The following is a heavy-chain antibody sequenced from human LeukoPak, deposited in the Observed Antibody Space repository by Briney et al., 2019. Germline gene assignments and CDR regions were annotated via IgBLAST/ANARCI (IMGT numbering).Heavy chain of an antibody. CDR2: IIPLLGVR. Sequence: GASVKVSCKASGGTFSDHAVSWARQAPGQGLEWMGRIIPLLGVRSYAQKFQDRVTVSADKSTSTAYMELSSLRSEDSALYYCAIIAVGGVDPFDSWGQGTLVTVSS. J-gene: IGHJ4*02. D-gene: IGHD6-19*01. CDR1: GGTFSDHA. V-gene: IGHV1-69*04. CDR3: AIIAVGGVDPFDS.